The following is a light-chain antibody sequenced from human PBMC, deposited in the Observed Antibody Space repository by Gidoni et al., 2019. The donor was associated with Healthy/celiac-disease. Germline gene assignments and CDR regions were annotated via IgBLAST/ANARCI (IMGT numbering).Light chain of an antibody. CDR1: QSVSSY. V-gene: IGKV3-11*01. J-gene: IGKJ4*01. CDR2: DAS. Sequence: DIVLTQSPATLSLSPVERATLSCRASQSVSSYLAWYQPKPGQAPRLLIYDASNRATGIPARFSGSGSGTDFTLTISSLEPEDFAVYYCQQRSNWPQDLTFGGGTKVEIK. CDR3: QQRSNWPQDLT.